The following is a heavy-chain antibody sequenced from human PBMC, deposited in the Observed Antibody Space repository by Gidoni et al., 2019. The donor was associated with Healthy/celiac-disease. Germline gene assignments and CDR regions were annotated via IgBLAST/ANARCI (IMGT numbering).Heavy chain of an antibody. V-gene: IGHV1-24*01. CDR1: GYTLTELS. Sequence: QVQLVQSGAEVKKPGASVKVSCKVSGYTLTELSMHWVRQAPGKGLEWMGGFDPEDGETIYAQKFQGRVTMTEDTSTDTAYMELSSLRSEDTAVYYCATLYSTVTNPTTWTAFDIWGQGTMVTVSS. CDR3: ATLYSTVTNPTTWTAFDI. J-gene: IGHJ3*02. D-gene: IGHD4-17*01. CDR2: FDPEDGET.